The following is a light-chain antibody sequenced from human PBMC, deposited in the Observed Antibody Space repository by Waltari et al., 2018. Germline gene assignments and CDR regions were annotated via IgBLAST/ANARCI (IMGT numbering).Light chain of an antibody. CDR2: LGS. CDR3: VQGLQSPLT. J-gene: IGKJ4*01. V-gene: IGKV2-28*01. Sequence: DIMMTQSPLPLPVPPGAPASISCTSSQSLLHSNGYNYLDWYLQKPGQSPQLLIFLGSNRASGVPDRFSGSGSGTDFTLKISRVETDDVGVYYCVQGLQSPLTFGGGTKVEIK. CDR1: QSLLHSNGYNY.